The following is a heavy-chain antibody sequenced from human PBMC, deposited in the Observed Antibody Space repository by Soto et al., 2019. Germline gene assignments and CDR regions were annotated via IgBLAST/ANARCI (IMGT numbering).Heavy chain of an antibody. CDR1: GFTFSSYW. V-gene: IGHV3-74*01. CDR3: ARWLTYGNFDYFDY. Sequence: PGGSLRLSCAASGFTFSSYWMHWFRQAPGKGLVWVSRINTDGSNTAYADSVKGRFTISRDNAKNTLYLQMSGLRAEDTAVYYCARWLTYGNFDYFDYWGQGTQVTVSS. CDR2: INTDGSNT. D-gene: IGHD3-10*01. J-gene: IGHJ4*02.